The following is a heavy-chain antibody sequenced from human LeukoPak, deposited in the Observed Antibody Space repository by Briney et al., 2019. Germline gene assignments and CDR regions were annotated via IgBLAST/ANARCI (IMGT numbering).Heavy chain of an antibody. J-gene: IGHJ5*02. CDR1: GYTFTSYY. D-gene: IGHD3-22*01. V-gene: IGHV1-46*01. CDR2: INPSGGST. CDR3: ASANEYYYDSSGLAS. Sequence: ASVKVSCKASGYTFTSYYMRWVRQAPGQGLEWMGIINPSGGSTSYAQKFQGRVTMTRDTSTSTVYMELSSLRSEDTAVYYCASANEYYYDSSGLASWGQGTLVTVSS.